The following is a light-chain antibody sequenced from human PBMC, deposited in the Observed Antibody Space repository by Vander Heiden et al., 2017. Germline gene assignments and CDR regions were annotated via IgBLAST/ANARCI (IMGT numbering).Light chain of an antibody. J-gene: IGKJ1*01. CDR1: QSVSSGF. CDR3: QKYKT. CDR2: GAS. Sequence: LLTQARRTLSLSPGERASLSCRASQSVSSGFLAWYQQKPGQAPRLLIYGASSRATGIPDRFSGSGSGTDFTLTISRLEPEDFAVYYCQKYKTFGQGTKVEIK. V-gene: IGKV3-20*01.